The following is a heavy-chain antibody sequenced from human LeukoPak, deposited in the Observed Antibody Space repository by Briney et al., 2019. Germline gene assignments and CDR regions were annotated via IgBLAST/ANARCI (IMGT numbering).Heavy chain of an antibody. CDR2: INPSGGST. J-gene: IGHJ6*03. CDR3: ARARGSGSYYGHDYYYYYYMDV. CDR1: GGTFSSYA. D-gene: IGHD3-10*01. V-gene: IGHV1-46*01. Sequence: ASVKVSCKASGGTFSSYAISWVRQAPGQGLEWMGIINPSGGSTTYAQKFQGRAIMTGDTSTSTVYMELRSLRSEDTAVYYCARARGSGSYYGHDYYYYYYMDVWGQGTTVTVSS.